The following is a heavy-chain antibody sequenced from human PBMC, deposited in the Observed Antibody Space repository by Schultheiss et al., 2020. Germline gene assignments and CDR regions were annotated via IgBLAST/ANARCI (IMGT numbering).Heavy chain of an antibody. CDR2: ISAYNGNT. CDR3: ARVRSSSWYLDY. CDR1: GYTFTSYD. J-gene: IGHJ4*02. V-gene: IGHV1-18*01. Sequence: ASVKVSCKASGYTFTSYDINWVRQATGQGLEWMGWISAYNGNTNYAQKLQGRVTMTTDTSTSTAYMELRSLRSDDTAVYYCARVRSSSWYLDYWGQGTLVTVSS. D-gene: IGHD6-13*01.